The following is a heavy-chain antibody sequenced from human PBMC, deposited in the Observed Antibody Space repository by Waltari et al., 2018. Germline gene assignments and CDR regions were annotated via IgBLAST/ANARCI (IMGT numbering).Heavy chain of an antibody. D-gene: IGHD3-10*01. V-gene: IGHV1-8*01. J-gene: IGHJ4*02. CDR1: GYAFSTYD. Sequence: QVQLVQSGAEVKEPGASVKVSCKASGYAFSTYDINWVRQAAGQGLEGVGWRNPKGGNTGYAPKFQGRVTMTRDTSISTAYMERSSRGSDDTAVYYCARGSRLASGTFFPTATDNWAQGTPVTVSS. CDR2: RNPKGGNT. CDR3: ARGSRLASGTFFPTATDN.